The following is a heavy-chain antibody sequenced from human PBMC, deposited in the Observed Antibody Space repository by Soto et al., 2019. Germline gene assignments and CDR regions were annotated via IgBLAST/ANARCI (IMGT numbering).Heavy chain of an antibody. CDR2: SSGSGGST. V-gene: IGHV3-23*01. CDR1: GFTFSSYA. D-gene: IGHD6-19*01. J-gene: IGHJ2*01. Sequence: EVQLLESGGGLVQPGGSLRLSCAASGFTFSSYAMSWVRQAPGKGLEWVSASSGSGGSTYYADSVKGRFTISRDNYQNTLYLQMNSLRAEDTAVYYCAISHQNCGWYQYFGYFDLWGRRTLVTVSS. CDR3: AISHQNCGWYQYFGYFDL.